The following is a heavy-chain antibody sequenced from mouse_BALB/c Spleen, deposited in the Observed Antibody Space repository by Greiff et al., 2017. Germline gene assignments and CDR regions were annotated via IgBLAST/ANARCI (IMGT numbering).Heavy chain of an antibody. CDR1: GFTFSSYA. CDR3: ARKTYDYLAWFAY. V-gene: IGHV5-6-5*01. J-gene: IGHJ3*01. Sequence: EVQLVESGGGLVKPGGSLKLSCAASGFTFSSYAMSWVRQTPEKRLEWVASISSGGSTYYPDSVKGRFTISRDNARNILYLQMSSLRSEDTAMYYCARKTYDYLAWFAYWGQGTLVTVSA. D-gene: IGHD2-4*01. CDR2: ISSGGST.